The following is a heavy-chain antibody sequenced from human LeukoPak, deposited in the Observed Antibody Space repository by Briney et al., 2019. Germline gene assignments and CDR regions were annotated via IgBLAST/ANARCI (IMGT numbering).Heavy chain of an antibody. Sequence: GTSLRLSCAASGFTFSNYAMHWVRQAPGKGLEWVSAISGSGGSTYYADSVKGRFTISRDNSKNTLYLQMNSLRAEDTAVYYCARAGYDYGDYVYFQHWGQGTLVTVSS. J-gene: IGHJ1*01. CDR1: GFTFSNYA. CDR3: ARAGYDYGDYVYFQH. D-gene: IGHD4-17*01. CDR2: ISGSGGST. V-gene: IGHV3-23*01.